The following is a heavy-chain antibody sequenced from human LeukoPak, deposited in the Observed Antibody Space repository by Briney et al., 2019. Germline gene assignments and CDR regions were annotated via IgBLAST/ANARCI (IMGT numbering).Heavy chain of an antibody. CDR3: ARAKSEQWLAPYYYYYYYMDV. D-gene: IGHD6-19*01. CDR1: GGSISSGSYY. CDR2: IYTSGST. V-gene: IGHV4-61*02. Sequence: SETLSLTCTVSGGSISSGSYYWSWIRQPAGKGLEWIGRIYTSGSTNYNPSLKSRVTVSVDKSKNQFSLKLSSVTAADTAVYYCARAKSEQWLAPYYYYYYYMDVWGKGTTVTVSS. J-gene: IGHJ6*03.